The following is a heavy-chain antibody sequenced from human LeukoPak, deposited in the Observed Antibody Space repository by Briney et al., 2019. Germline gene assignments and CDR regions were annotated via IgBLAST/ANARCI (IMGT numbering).Heavy chain of an antibody. V-gene: IGHV1-18*01. Sequence: ASVKVSCKASGYTFTSYGISWVRQAPGQGLEWMGWISAYNGNTNYAQKLQGRVTMTTDTSTSTAYMELRSLRSDDTAVYYCARVRSLYCSSTSCSDIDYYYYMDVWAKGPRSPSP. CDR3: ARVRSLYCSSTSCSDIDYYYYMDV. J-gene: IGHJ6*03. D-gene: IGHD2-2*01. CDR2: ISAYNGNT. CDR1: GYTFTSYG.